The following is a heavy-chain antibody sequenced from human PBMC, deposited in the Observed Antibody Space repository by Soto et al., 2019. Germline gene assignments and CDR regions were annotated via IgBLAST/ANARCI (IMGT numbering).Heavy chain of an antibody. CDR1: AYSFTTYW. D-gene: IGHD6-13*01. Sequence: PGQSFKISVKGSAYSFTTYWKGWGRRMPGKGLYWRGIIYPADSDTRYSPSFQGQVTISADKSISTAYLQWSSLKASDTAMFYCARAIAAARTRYYYLDVWVKRTTVTVSS. CDR3: ARAIAAARTRYYYLDV. V-gene: IGHV5-51*02. J-gene: IGHJ6*03. CDR2: IYPADSDT.